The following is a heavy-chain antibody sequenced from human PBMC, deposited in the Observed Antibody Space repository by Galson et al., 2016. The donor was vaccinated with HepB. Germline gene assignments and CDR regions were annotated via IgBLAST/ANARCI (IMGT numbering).Heavy chain of an antibody. CDR3: ASRKDFWIYGMDV. D-gene: IGHD3-3*01. CDR1: GESFRGYF. J-gene: IGHJ6*02. Sequence: SETLSLTCAVYGESFRGYFWSWVRQPPGKGLEWIGEINHTGSTDYNPSLKSRVTISVDTSKNQFSLKLSSVTAADTAVYYCASRKDFWIYGMDVWGQGTTVTVSS. CDR2: INHTGST. V-gene: IGHV4-34*01.